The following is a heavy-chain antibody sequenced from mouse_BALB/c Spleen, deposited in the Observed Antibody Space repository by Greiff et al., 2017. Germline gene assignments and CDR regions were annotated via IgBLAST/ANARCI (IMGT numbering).Heavy chain of an antibody. J-gene: IGHJ3*01. V-gene: IGHV5-6-4*01. D-gene: IGHD1-1*01. Sequence: DVHLVESGGGLVKPGGSLKLSCAASGFTFSSYTMSWVRQTPEKRLEWVATISSGGSYTYYPDSVKGRFTISRDNAKNTLYLQMSSLKSEDTAMYYCTRDYYGSSSAWFAYWGQGTLVTVSA. CDR2: ISSGGSYT. CDR1: GFTFSSYT. CDR3: TRDYYGSSSAWFAY.